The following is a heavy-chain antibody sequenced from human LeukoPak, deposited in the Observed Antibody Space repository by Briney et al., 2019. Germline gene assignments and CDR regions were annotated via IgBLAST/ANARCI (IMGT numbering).Heavy chain of an antibody. CDR2: VHYSGST. Sequence: PSETLSLTCSVSGGSISNYYWSWIRQPPGKGLEWIGYVHYSGSTSYNPSLKSRLTMSLDTSNDQFSLKLSSVTVADTAVYYCAGIYNTIAFDVWGQGTMATVSS. J-gene: IGHJ3*01. CDR3: AGIYNTIAFDV. D-gene: IGHD1-14*01. V-gene: IGHV4-59*01. CDR1: GGSISNYY.